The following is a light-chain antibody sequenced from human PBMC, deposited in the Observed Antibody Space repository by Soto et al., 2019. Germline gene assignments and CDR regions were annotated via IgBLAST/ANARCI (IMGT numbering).Light chain of an antibody. CDR3: HQYKSCTIT. J-gene: IGKJ5*01. CDR2: GAS. CDR1: QSVSSN. V-gene: IGKV3-15*01. Sequence: EIVMTQSPATLSVSPGERATLSCRASQSVSSNLAWYQQKPGQAPRLLIYGASTRATGIPARFSGSGSGTHFTLTISRLEPEDFSGYYCHQYKSCTITFGQGTRLEIK.